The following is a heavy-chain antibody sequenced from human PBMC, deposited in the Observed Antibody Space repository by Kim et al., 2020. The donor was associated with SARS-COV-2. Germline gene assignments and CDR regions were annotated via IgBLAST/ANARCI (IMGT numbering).Heavy chain of an antibody. Sequence: GGSLRLSCAASGFTFDDYAMHWVRQAPGKGLEWVSGISWNSGSIGYADSVKGRFTISRDHAKNSLYLQMNSLRAEDTALYYCAKGSTGYSAYYYYYGMDVWGQGATVTVSS. CDR1: GFTFDDYA. CDR3: AKGSTGYSAYYYYYGMDV. V-gene: IGHV3-9*01. CDR2: ISWNSGSI. J-gene: IGHJ6*01. D-gene: IGHD3-9*01.